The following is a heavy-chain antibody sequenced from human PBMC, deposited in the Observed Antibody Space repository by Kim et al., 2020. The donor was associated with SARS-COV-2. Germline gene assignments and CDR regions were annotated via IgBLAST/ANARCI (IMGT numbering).Heavy chain of an antibody. CDR1: GFIFSNYD. CDR3: ARENPLYTTLWHNWIDP. Sequence: GGSLRLSCAASGFIFSNYDMNWVRQAPGKGLEWVSYITTRSQTTYYADSVKGRFTVSRDNVKNSLYLQMNSLRDDDTAVYYCARENPLYTTLWHNWIDPWGQGTLVTVSS. CDR2: ITTRSQTT. D-gene: IGHD2-2*02. V-gene: IGHV3-48*02. J-gene: IGHJ5*02.